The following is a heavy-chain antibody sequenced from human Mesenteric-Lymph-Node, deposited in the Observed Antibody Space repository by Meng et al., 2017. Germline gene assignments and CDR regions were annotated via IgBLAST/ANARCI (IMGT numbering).Heavy chain of an antibody. CDR2: INPSGSST. Sequence: SVKVSCKASGCTFSSYAISWVRQAPGQGLEWMGIINPSGSSTSYAQKFQGRVTLTRDTSTSTVYMELSSLRSEDQAVYYCARNVIYKQHLYYYGMDVWGQGTTVTVSS. D-gene: IGHD6-13*01. V-gene: IGHV1-46*01. CDR1: GCTFSSYA. CDR3: ARNVIYKQHLYYYGMDV. J-gene: IGHJ6*02.